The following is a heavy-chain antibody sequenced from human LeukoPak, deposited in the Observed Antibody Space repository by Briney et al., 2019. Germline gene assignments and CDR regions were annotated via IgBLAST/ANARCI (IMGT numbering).Heavy chain of an antibody. CDR1: GGSFSGYY. Sequence: SETLSLTCAVYGGSFSGYYWSWIRQPPGKGLEWIGEINHSGSTNYNPSLKSRVTISVDTSKNQFSLKLSSVTAADTAVYYCARHSGGGSSWYLGWFDPWGQGTLVTVSS. V-gene: IGHV4-34*01. D-gene: IGHD6-13*01. CDR2: INHSGST. J-gene: IGHJ5*02. CDR3: ARHSGGGSSWYLGWFDP.